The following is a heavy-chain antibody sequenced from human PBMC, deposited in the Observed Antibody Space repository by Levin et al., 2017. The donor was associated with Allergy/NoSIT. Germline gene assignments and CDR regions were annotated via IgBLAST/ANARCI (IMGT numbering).Heavy chain of an antibody. CDR2: INHSGST. D-gene: IGHD2-15*01. CDR1: GGSFSGYY. V-gene: IGHV4-34*01. CDR3: AGRVVVVAATSGGFDY. Sequence: ESLKISCAVYGGSFSGYYWSWIRQPPGKGLEWIGEINHSGSTNYNPSLKSRVTISLDTSKNQFSLKLSSVTAADTAVYYCAGRVVVVAATSGGFDYWGQGTLVTVSS. J-gene: IGHJ4*02.